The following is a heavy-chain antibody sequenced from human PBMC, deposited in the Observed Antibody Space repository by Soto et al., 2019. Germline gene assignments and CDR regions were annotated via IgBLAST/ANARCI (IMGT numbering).Heavy chain of an antibody. J-gene: IGHJ5*02. CDR2: INPSGGST. Sequence: ASVKVSCKASGYTFTSYYMHWVRQAPGQGLELMGIINPSGGSTSYAQKFQGRVTMTRDTSTSTVYMELSSLRSEDTAVYYCARDVYYDILTGSNWFDPWGQGTLVTVYS. D-gene: IGHD3-9*01. CDR1: GYTFTSYY. CDR3: ARDVYYDILTGSNWFDP. V-gene: IGHV1-46*01.